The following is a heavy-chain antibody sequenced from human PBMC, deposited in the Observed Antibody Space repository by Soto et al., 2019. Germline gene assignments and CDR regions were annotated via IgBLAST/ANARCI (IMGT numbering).Heavy chain of an antibody. CDR3: STSGNSFAGGY. V-gene: IGHV3-66*03. Sequence: EVQLVESGGGLIPPGGSLRLSCAASGFLVNSAYMTWVRQAPGKGLEWLSTINSDGSTLYAESVKGRFTISRDNSNNRLDLQMNSLGAEDTAMYYCSTSGNSFAGGYWGQGTLVIVTS. D-gene: IGHD5-18*01. J-gene: IGHJ4*02. CDR1: GFLVNSAY. CDR2: INSDGST.